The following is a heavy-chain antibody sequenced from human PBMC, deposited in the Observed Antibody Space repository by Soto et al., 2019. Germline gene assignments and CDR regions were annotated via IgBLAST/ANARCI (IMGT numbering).Heavy chain of an antibody. CDR1: GFTFSSYW. J-gene: IGHJ4*02. D-gene: IGHD3-3*01. Sequence: GGSLRLSCAASGFTFSSYWMHWVRQAPGKGLVWVSRINSDGSSTSYADSVKGRFTISRDNAKNTLYLQMNSLRAEDTAVYYCARVEGSPEGYDFWSGRFDYWGQGTLVTVSS. CDR2: INSDGSST. V-gene: IGHV3-74*01. CDR3: ARVEGSPEGYDFWSGRFDY.